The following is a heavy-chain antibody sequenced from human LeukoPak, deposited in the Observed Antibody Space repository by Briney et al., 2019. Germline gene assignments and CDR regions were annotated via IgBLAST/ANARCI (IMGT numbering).Heavy chain of an antibody. Sequence: GGSLRLSCAASGFTFSSYAMRWVRQAPGKGLEWVSGISGSGDSTYYADSVKGRFTISRDNSKNTLYLQMNSLRAEDTAVYYCAKRSGNTVAGAFDYWGQGTLVTVSS. CDR3: AKRSGNTVAGAFDY. D-gene: IGHD3-10*01. V-gene: IGHV3-23*01. CDR1: GFTFSSYA. CDR2: ISGSGDST. J-gene: IGHJ4*02.